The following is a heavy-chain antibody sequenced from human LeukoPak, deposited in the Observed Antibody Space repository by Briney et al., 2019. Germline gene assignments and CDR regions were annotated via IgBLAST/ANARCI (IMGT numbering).Heavy chain of an antibody. CDR2: ISAYNGNT. CDR3: ARVEITIFGVVISRNPDFDY. J-gene: IGHJ4*02. CDR1: GYTFTSYG. Sequence: ASVTVSCKASGYTFTSYGISWVRQAPGQGLEWMGWISAYNGNTNCAQKLQGRVTMTTDTSTSTAYMELRSLRSDDTAVYYCARVEITIFGVVISRNPDFDYWGQGTLVTVSS. D-gene: IGHD3-3*01. V-gene: IGHV1-18*01.